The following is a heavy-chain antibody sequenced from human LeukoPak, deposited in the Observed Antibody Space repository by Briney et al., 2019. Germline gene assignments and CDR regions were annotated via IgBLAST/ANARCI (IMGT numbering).Heavy chain of an antibody. J-gene: IGHJ6*03. CDR1: GFNVSTYA. D-gene: IGHD3-3*01. CDR3: AKSSELRSLGWFQGSHMDV. CDR2: LSVSGVLT. V-gene: IGHV3-23*01. Sequence: GGSLRLSCAASGFNVSTYAMNWVRLAPGKGPEWVSSLSVSGVLTNYADSVKGRFTISRDTSKNTLHLQMNSLTFEDTAIYFCAKSSELRSLGWFQGSHMDVWGKGTTVTVSS.